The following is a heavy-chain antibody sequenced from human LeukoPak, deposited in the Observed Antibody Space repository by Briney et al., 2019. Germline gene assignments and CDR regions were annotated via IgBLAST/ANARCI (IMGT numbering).Heavy chain of an antibody. J-gene: IGHJ6*03. CDR2: ISSSGSAI. V-gene: IGHV3-48*03. CDR3: ARVSVRYYYYYMDV. CDR1: GFTFSSYE. D-gene: IGHD3-10*01. Sequence: GGSLRLSCAASGFTFSSYEMNWVRQAPGKGLEWLSYISSSGSAIYYADSVKGRFMISRDNAKNSLYLQMNSLRAEDTAVYYCARVSVRYYYYYMDVWGKGTTVTVSS.